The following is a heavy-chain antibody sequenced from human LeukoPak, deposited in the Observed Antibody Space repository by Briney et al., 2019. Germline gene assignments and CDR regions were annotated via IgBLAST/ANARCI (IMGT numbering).Heavy chain of an antibody. D-gene: IGHD3-16*01. V-gene: IGHV3-74*01. CDR3: LRGRSPSYGYFDY. CDR2: ISTDGSTT. J-gene: IGHJ4*02. Sequence: GGSLRLSCAASGFTFSSDWMHGVRQAPGKGRVWVSRISTDGSTTYSAGSVKGRFTISRDNSKNTLYLKMNSLRADDTAVYYCLRGRSPSYGYFDYWGQGVLVTVYS. CDR1: GFTFSSDW.